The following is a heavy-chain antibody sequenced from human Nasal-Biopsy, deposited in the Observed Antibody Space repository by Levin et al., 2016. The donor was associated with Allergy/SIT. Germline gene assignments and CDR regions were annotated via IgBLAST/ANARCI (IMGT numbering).Heavy chain of an antibody. Sequence: LSLTCAASGFMFDEYAMLWVRQRPGKGLEWVSLISGDGESTYYADSVEGRFTISRDNSRNSLYLQMNSLRTEDSALYYCVKDRRFGSNWYWDGMDVWGQGTTVTVSS. CDR1: GFMFDEYA. CDR2: ISGDGEST. V-gene: IGHV3-43*02. D-gene: IGHD6-13*01. CDR3: VKDRRFGSNWYWDGMDV. J-gene: IGHJ6*02.